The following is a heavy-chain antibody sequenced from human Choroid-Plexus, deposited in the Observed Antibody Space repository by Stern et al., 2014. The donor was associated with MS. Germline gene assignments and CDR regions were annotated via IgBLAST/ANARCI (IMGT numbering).Heavy chain of an antibody. Sequence: VQLVESGGGVAQPGRPLILSCAASGFTFSIGMHWVRQAPGKGLEWVALISYDGSDKYYADSVKGRFTIFRDNSKNTLYMRVGSLRAEDTAVYYCAKDRQWSTYFFDYWGQGSLVTVSS. V-gene: IGHV3-30*18. J-gene: IGHJ4*02. CDR3: AKDRQWSTYFFDY. CDR1: GFTFSIG. CDR2: ISYDGSDK. D-gene: IGHD2-15*01.